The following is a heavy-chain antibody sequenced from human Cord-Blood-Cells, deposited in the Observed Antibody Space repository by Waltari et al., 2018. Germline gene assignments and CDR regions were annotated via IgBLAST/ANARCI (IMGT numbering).Heavy chain of an antibody. CDR2: SNPTGGGT. D-gene: IGHD7-27*01. Sequence: QVQLVQSGAEVKKPGASVKVSCKASGYKFTGYYIHWLRQAPGQGLEWRGWSNPTGGGTSYAPNLQGRATMTRDTSISTAYMELSRQRSDDTAVDYCARDKRNWGLGAFDIWGQGTMVTVSS. J-gene: IGHJ3*02. CDR1: GYKFTGYY. CDR3: ARDKRNWGLGAFDI. V-gene: IGHV1-2*02.